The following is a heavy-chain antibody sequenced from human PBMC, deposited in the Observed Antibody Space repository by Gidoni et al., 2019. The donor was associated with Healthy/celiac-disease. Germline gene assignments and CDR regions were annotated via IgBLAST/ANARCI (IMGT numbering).Heavy chain of an antibody. CDR1: GFPFSSFV. CDR3: AKDGRYYGSRPYYGMDV. V-gene: IGHV3-30*18. Sequence: QVQLVESGGGVVQPGRSLSPSCAASGFPFSSFVMHWVRQAPGKWLEWVAVISYDGSNKYYADSVKGRFTISRDNSKNTLYLQMNSLRAEDTAVYYCAKDGRYYGSRPYYGMDVWGQGTTVTVSS. J-gene: IGHJ6*02. D-gene: IGHD3-10*01. CDR2: ISYDGSNK.